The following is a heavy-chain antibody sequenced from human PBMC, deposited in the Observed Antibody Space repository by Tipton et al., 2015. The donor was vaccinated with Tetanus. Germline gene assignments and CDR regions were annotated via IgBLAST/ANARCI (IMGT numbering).Heavy chain of an antibody. CDR2: INHRGGT. CDR3: AILPKHWLAPRGAP. J-gene: IGHJ5*02. V-gene: IGHV4-30-2*01. Sequence: TLSLTCTVSGDSITRDGYSWHWIRQPPGKGLEWIGEINHRGGTSYNPSLKSRVTISVDTTKSHFSLNMTSVTAADTAVYYRAILPKHWLAPRGAPWGQGILVTVSS. CDR1: GDSITRDGYS. D-gene: IGHD6-19*01.